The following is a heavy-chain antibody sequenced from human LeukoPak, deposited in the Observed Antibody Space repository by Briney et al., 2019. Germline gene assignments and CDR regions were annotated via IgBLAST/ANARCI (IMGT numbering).Heavy chain of an antibody. CDR1: GFTFSSYA. CDR3: AKVSGIAAAGTLGY. Sequence: PGGSLRLSCAASGFTFSSYAMSWVRQAPGKGLEWVSAISGSGGSTYYADSVKGRFTISRDNPKNTLYLQMNSLRAEDTAVYYCAKVSGIAAAGTLGYWGQGTLVTVSS. D-gene: IGHD6-13*01. V-gene: IGHV3-23*01. J-gene: IGHJ4*02. CDR2: ISGSGGST.